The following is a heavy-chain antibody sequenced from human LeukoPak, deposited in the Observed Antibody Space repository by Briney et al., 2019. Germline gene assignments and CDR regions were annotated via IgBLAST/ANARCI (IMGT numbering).Heavy chain of an antibody. D-gene: IGHD3-3*01. CDR3: ARHGHDTDNYEAHFDY. CDR1: GGSISGYY. CDR2: TKYGGAT. V-gene: IGHV4-59*08. Sequence: SETLSLTCTVSGGSISGYYWSWIRQSPGKGLEWIGYTKYGGATNYNPSLKSRVAVSVDTSKNQFSLNLSAVTAADTAVYYCARHGHDTDNYEAHFDYWGQGTLVTVSS. J-gene: IGHJ4*02.